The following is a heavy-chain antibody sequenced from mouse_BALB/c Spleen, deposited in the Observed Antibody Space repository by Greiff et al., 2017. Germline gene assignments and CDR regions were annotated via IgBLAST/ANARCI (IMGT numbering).Heavy chain of an antibody. J-gene: IGHJ4*01. CDR3: TRRGYYHYYAMDY. Sequence: QVQLQQSGAELVRPGASVTLSCKASGYTFTDYEMHWVKQTPVHGLEWIGAIDPETGGTAYNQKFKGKATLTADKSSSTAYMELRSLTSEDSAVYYCTRRGYYHYYAMDYWGQGTSVTVSS. D-gene: IGHD2-3*01. CDR1: GYTFTDYE. CDR2: IDPETGGT. V-gene: IGHV1-15*01.